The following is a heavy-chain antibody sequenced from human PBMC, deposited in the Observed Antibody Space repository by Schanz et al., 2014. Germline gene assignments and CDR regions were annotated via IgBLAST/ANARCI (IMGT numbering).Heavy chain of an antibody. CDR2: VYMSAAST. J-gene: IGHJ3*01. D-gene: IGHD5-12*01. CDR3: ARDEGRDGYNLAFDV. V-gene: IGHV3-53*01. CDR1: GFTVSDNY. Sequence: HLVESGGGLIQPGGSLRLSCAASGFTVSDNYMTWVRQAPGKGLEWVSTVYMSAASTRYADSVKGRFIISRDSSKNTLFLQMNSLRPEDTALYFCARDEGRDGYNLAFDVWGQGTLVTVSS.